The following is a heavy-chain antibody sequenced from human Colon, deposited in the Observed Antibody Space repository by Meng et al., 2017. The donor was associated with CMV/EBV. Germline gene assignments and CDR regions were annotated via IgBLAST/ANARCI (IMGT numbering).Heavy chain of an antibody. V-gene: IGHV1-2*02. D-gene: IGHD3-22*01. Sequence: QVALVQSGAEVKKPGASVKVSCKASGYTFNDNYMHWVRQAPGQGLEWMGWINPNSGGTNYAQKFQGRVTMTRDTSISTAYMELSRLRSDDTAVYYCARGKNYYDSSGYRKGLDYWGQGTLVTVSS. CDR3: ARGKNYYDSSGYRKGLDY. J-gene: IGHJ4*02. CDR2: INPNSGGT. CDR1: GYTFNDNY.